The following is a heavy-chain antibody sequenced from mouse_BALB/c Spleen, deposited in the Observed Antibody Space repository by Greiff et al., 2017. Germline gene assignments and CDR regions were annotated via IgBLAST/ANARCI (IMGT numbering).Heavy chain of an antibody. J-gene: IGHJ4*01. V-gene: IGHV1-81*01. CDR2: IYPSNGRT. CDR1: GYTFTDYV. D-gene: IGHD2-2*01. Sequence: VQLQQSGPELVKPGASVKMSCKASGYTFTDYVISWVKQRTGQGLEWIGEIYPSNGRTNYNEKFKSKATLTVDKSSSTAYMQLSSLTSEDSAVYYCARRGLRRGMDYWGQGTSVTVSS. CDR3: ARRGLRRGMDY.